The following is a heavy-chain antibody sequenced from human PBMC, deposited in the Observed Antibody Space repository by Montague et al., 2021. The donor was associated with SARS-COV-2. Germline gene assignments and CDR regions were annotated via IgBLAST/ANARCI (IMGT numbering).Heavy chain of an antibody. CDR2: IYTSGST. D-gene: IGHD3-16*02. CDR1: GGSISSYY. J-gene: IGHJ6*02. CDR3: ARDLVVYDYVWGSYRAYGMDD. V-gene: IGHV4-4*07. Sequence: SETLSLTCTVSGGSISSYYWSWIRQPAGKGLEWIGRIYTSGSTNYNPSLKSRVTMSADTSKNQFSLKLRSVTAADTAVYYCARDLVVYDYVWGSYRAYGMDDWGQGTTVTVSS.